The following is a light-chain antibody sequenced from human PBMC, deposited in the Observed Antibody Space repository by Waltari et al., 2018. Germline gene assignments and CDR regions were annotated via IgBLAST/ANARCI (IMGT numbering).Light chain of an antibody. CDR2: VNS. V-gene: IGLV1-40*01. CDR3: QSYDSSLSVYV. J-gene: IGLJ1*01. Sequence: QSVLTQPPSVSGAPGQRVTISCTGSSSNIGAGYDVHWYQQLPGTAPKLLIYVNSNRPSGVPDRFSGSNSGTSASLAITGLQAEDEADYYCQSYDSSLSVYVFGTGTKVTVL. CDR1: SSNIGAGYD.